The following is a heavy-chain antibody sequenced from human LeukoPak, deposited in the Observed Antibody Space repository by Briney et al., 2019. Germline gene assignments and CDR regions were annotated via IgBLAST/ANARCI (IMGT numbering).Heavy chain of an antibody. D-gene: IGHD3-3*01. J-gene: IGHJ4*02. Sequence: PGGSLRLSCAASGFTFSSYAMSWIRQPPGKGLEWIGNFYSGGSTYYNPSLKSRVAISEDTSGKQFSLRLGSVTAADTAVYFCARVGSGLNLYYFDYWGQGILVTVSS. CDR2: FYSGGST. CDR1: GFTFSSYA. CDR3: ARVGSGLNLYYFDY. V-gene: IGHV4-59*12.